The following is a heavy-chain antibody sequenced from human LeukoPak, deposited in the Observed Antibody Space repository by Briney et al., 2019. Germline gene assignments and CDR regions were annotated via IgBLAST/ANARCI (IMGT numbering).Heavy chain of an antibody. Sequence: PSQTLSLTCTVSGGSISSGNYYWSWIRQPPGKGLEWIGYISYSGSTYYNPSLKSRVTVSVDTSKNQFSLKLSSVTAADTAVYYCARGSGWNRGDALDIWGQGTMVTVSS. V-gene: IGHV4-30-4*08. CDR2: ISYSGST. D-gene: IGHD6-19*01. CDR1: GGSISSGNYY. CDR3: ARGSGWNRGDALDI. J-gene: IGHJ3*02.